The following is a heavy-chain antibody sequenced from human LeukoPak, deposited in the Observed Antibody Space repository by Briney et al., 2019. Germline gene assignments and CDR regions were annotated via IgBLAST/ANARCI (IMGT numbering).Heavy chain of an antibody. CDR3: ARTLDYYGSGIYSFDY. CDR2: IYHSGST. CDR1: GYSITTGYY. D-gene: IGHD3-10*01. Sequence: PSETLSLTCTVSGYSITTGYYWGWIRQSPGKGLEWIGSIYHSGSTYYNPSLKSRVTISVDTSKNQFSLKLSSVSAADTAVFYCARTLDYYGSGIYSFDYWGQGTQVTVSS. J-gene: IGHJ4*02. V-gene: IGHV4-38-2*02.